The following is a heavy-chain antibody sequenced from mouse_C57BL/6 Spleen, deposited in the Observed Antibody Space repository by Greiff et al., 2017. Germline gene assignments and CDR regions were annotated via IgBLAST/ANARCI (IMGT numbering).Heavy chain of an antibody. CDR2: IYPGDGDT. V-gene: IGHV1-82*01. CDR1: GYAFCSSW. D-gene: IGHD1-1*01. J-gene: IGHJ2*01. CDR3: ARDYYGSSYCFDY. Sequence: QVQLQQSGPELVKPGASVKISCKASGYAFCSSWMNWVKQRPGKGLEWIGRIYPGDGDTNYNGQFKGKATLTADKSYSTAYMQLSSLTSEDSAVYFCARDYYGSSYCFDYWGQGTTLTVSS.